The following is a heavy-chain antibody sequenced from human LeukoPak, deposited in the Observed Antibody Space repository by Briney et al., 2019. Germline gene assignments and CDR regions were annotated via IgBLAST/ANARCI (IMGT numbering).Heavy chain of an antibody. V-gene: IGHV1-18*01. D-gene: IGHD6-13*01. CDR1: GYTFTRYG. Sequence: GASVKVSCKASGYTFTRYGISWVRQAPGQGLEWMGWISGNNGNTKYAEKLQGRVTMTTDTSTSTAYMDLRSLRSDDTAAYYCARESSGLPGTREFDYWGQGTLVTVSS. CDR2: ISGNNGNT. CDR3: ARESSGLPGTREFDY. J-gene: IGHJ4*02.